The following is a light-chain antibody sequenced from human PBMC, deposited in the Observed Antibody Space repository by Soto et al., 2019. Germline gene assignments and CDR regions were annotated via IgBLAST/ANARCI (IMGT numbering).Light chain of an antibody. CDR3: CSYAGSSTFNVV. Sequence: QSALTQPASVSGSPGQSITISCTGTSSDVVSSNLVSWYQQHPGKAPKLMIYECSKRPSGVSNRFSGSKSGNTASLTISGLQAEDEADYYCCSYAGSSTFNVVFGGGTKLTVL. CDR2: ECS. J-gene: IGLJ2*01. V-gene: IGLV2-23*03. CDR1: SSDVVSSNL.